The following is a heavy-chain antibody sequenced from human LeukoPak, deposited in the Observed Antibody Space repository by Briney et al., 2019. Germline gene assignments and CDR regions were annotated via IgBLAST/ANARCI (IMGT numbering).Heavy chain of an antibody. CDR3: ARTRGYYYYYYMDV. J-gene: IGHJ6*03. CDR1: GFTFSSYA. Sequence: PGGSLRLSCAASGFTFSSYAMHWVRQAPGKGLEYVSAISSNGGSTYYANSVKGRFTISRDNSKNTLYLQMGSLRAEDMAVYYCARTRGYYYYYYMDVWGKGTTVTVSS. V-gene: IGHV3-64*01. CDR2: ISSNGGST.